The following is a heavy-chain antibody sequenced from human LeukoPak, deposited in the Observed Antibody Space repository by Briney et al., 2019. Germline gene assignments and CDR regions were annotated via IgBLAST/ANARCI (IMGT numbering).Heavy chain of an antibody. Sequence: ALVKVSCKASGYTFTSYGISWVRQAPGQGLEWMGWISAYNGNTNYAQKLQGRVTMTTDTSTSTAYMELRSLRSDDTAVYYRARVGTGDEIAAAGTRYFQHWGQGTLVTVSS. J-gene: IGHJ1*01. D-gene: IGHD6-13*01. CDR2: ISAYNGNT. CDR3: ARVGTGDEIAAAGTRYFQH. CDR1: GYTFTSYG. V-gene: IGHV1-18*01.